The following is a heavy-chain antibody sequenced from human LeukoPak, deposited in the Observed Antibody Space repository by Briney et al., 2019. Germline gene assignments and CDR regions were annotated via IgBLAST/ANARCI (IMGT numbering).Heavy chain of an antibody. CDR1: GGSISSGGYY. J-gene: IGHJ4*02. CDR2: IYYSGSN. Sequence: SEPLSLTCTVSGGSISSGGYYWSWIRQHPGKGLEWIGYIYYSGSNYYNPSLKSRVTISVDTSKNQFSLKLSSVTAADTAVYYCAREGTDYGDYYFDYWGQGTLVTVSS. V-gene: IGHV4-31*03. D-gene: IGHD4-17*01. CDR3: AREGTDYGDYYFDY.